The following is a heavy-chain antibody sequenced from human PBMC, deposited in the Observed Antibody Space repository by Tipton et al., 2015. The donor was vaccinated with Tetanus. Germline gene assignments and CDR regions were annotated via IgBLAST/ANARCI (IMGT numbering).Heavy chain of an antibody. D-gene: IGHD6-25*01. CDR2: ISSSSAYI. V-gene: IGHV3-21*01. J-gene: IGHJ4*02. CDR1: GFTFSAFT. Sequence: GSLRLSCTGSGFTFSAFTLHWVRQAPGKGLEWVSAISSSSAYIYYADSVKGRFTIFRDNDKKSVYLQMNSLRAEDTAVYFCASGSALDYWGPGTLVTVSS. CDR3: ASGSALDY.